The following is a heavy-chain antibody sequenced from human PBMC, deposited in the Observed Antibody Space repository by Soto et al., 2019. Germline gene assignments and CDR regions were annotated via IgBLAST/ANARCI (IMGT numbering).Heavy chain of an antibody. Sequence: VQLVESGGGVVQPGRSLRLLCEASGFPFSRYGMHWVRQAPGMGLEWVAVISWDGLAQYYGDSVRGRFTISRDHSQSTLYLQMNSLRTEDTAIYYCAKETIQVGGPNYFDYRGQGVLVTVSS. V-gene: IGHV3-30*18. D-gene: IGHD1-1*01. CDR1: GFPFSRYG. CDR3: AKETIQVGGPNYFDY. J-gene: IGHJ4*02. CDR2: ISWDGLAQ.